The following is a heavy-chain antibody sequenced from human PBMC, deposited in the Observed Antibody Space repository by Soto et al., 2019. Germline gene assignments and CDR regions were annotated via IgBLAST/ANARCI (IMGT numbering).Heavy chain of an antibody. V-gene: IGHV3-23*01. CDR3: AKEVYDCRGGSCWRSVDY. CDR1: GFTISDSA. J-gene: IGHJ4*02. CDR2: IRGSGTTT. Sequence: EVQLLESGGGLVQPGGSLRLSCAASGFTISDSAMNWVRQAPGKGLEWVSGIRGSGTTTYYADSVKGRFTISRDNSKSTLYLQMNSVIVEDTAVYYCAKEVYDCRGGSCWRSVDYWGQGTLVTVSS. D-gene: IGHD2-15*01.